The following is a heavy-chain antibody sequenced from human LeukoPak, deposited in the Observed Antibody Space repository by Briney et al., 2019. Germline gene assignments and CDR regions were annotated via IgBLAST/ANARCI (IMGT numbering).Heavy chain of an antibody. V-gene: IGHV3-23*01. J-gene: IGHJ4*02. D-gene: IGHD6-19*01. Sequence: GGSLRLSCAASGFTFSAFGMNWVRQAPGKGLEWVSTITNSGGSTYYVDSVKGRFTISRDNSKNTLYLQMNSLRAEDTAVYYCARTREQWLALHFDYWGQGTLVTVSS. CDR1: GFTFSAFG. CDR3: ARTREQWLALHFDY. CDR2: ITNSGGST.